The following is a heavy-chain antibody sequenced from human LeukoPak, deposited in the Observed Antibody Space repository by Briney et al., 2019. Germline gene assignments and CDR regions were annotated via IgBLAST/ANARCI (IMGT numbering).Heavy chain of an antibody. CDR3: ARAAGDFWSDYYGMDV. D-gene: IGHD3-3*01. V-gene: IGHV4-30-4*01. CDR2: IYYSGST. J-gene: IGHJ6*02. CDR1: GGSISSGDYY. Sequence: PSQTLSLTCTLSGGSISSGDYYWSWIRQPPGKSQEWIGSIYYSGSTYYNPSLKSRVTISVDTSKNQFSLKLSSVTAADTAVYYCARAAGDFWSDYYGMDVWGQGTTVTVSS.